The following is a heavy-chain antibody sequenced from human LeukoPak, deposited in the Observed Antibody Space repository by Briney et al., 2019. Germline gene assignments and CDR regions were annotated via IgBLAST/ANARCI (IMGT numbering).Heavy chain of an antibody. V-gene: IGHV3-7*01. CDR1: GLTFRNYW. J-gene: IGHJ4*02. CDR3: ATSFPYCSVDSCAL. CDR2: IKPDGGVQ. Sequence: PGGSLRLSCAASGLTFRNYWMSWVRQAPGKGLEWMANIKPDGGVQNYVDSVKGRFTITRDNAANPLFLQMNSLRDEDTAVYYCATSFPYCSVDSCALGGQGTLVTVSS. D-gene: IGHD2-15*01.